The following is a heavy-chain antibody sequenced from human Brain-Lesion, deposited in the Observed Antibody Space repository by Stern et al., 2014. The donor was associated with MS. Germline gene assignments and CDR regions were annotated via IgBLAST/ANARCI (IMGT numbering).Heavy chain of an antibody. D-gene: IGHD1-14*01. Sequence: VQLVESGGDLVQPGRSLRLSCAAFGFTFHDYAMHWARQAPGQGLAWVAGISWNSGTIGYADSVKGRFTTSRDNAYSSLYLQMNSLRPEDTALYYCARDITGSSAYFAYWGQGTLVTVSS. J-gene: IGHJ4*02. V-gene: IGHV3-9*01. CDR3: ARDITGSSAYFAY. CDR2: ISWNSGTI. CDR1: GFTFHDYA.